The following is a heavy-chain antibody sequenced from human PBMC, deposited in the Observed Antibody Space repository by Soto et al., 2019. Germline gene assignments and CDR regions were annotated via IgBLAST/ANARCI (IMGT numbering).Heavy chain of an antibody. V-gene: IGHV1-69*13. J-gene: IGHJ6*02. D-gene: IGHD5-12*01. Sequence: SVKVSCKASGGTFSSYAISWVRQAPGQGLEWMGGLIPIFGTANYAQKFQGRVTITADESTSTAYMELSSLRSEDTAVYYCAKLPTILGLPYGMAVWGQVTTVTIAS. CDR1: GGTFSSYA. CDR2: LIPIFGTA. CDR3: AKLPTILGLPYGMAV.